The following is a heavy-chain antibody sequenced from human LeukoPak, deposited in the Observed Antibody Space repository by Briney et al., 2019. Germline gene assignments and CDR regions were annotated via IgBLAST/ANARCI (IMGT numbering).Heavy chain of an antibody. V-gene: IGHV1-2*06. Sequence: ASVKVSCXASGYSFTGYYMYWVRLAPGQGLEWMGRIKPNSGGTNYAQKFQGRVTMTRDTSISTAYMELSRLRSDDTAVYYCARGRSSWYDLDYWGQGTLVTVSS. CDR1: GYSFTGYY. J-gene: IGHJ4*02. CDR2: IKPNSGGT. D-gene: IGHD6-13*01. CDR3: ARGRSSWYDLDY.